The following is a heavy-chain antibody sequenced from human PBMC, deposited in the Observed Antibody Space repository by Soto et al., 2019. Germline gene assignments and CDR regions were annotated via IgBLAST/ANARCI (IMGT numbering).Heavy chain of an antibody. V-gene: IGHV6-1*01. CDR2: TYYRSNWRH. D-gene: IGHD6-19*01. CDR1: GDSVSSNTAA. CDR3: ARGVAGSGFDL. J-gene: IGHJ4*02. Sequence: QTLALTCAISGDSVSSNTAAWNWIRSSPSRGLEWLGRTYYRSNWRHDYAVSVKSRITVNPDTSKNHFSLQLNSVTPDDTAVYYCARGVAGSGFDLWGPGTLVTVSS.